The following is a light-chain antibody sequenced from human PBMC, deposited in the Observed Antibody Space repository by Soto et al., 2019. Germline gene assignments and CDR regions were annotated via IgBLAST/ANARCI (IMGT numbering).Light chain of an antibody. V-gene: IGLV1-40*01. Sequence: QAVVTQPPSVSGAPGQRVTISCTGSSSNIGAGYDVHWYQQRPGTAPKLLIFGNINRPSGVPDRFSGSKSGTSASLAITGLQAEDEGDYYCQSYGSTLSARYVFGTGTKLNVL. J-gene: IGLJ1*01. CDR1: SSNIGAGYD. CDR3: QSYGSTLSARYV. CDR2: GNI.